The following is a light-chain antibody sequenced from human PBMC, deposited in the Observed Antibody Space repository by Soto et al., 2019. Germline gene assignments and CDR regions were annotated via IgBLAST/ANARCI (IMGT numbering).Light chain of an antibody. J-gene: IGKJ5*01. V-gene: IGKV1-5*01. CDR1: QSISRW. Sequence: DIQTTASPATLSASVVYRVPITCRASQSISRWLTWYQQKQGKAPKLLIYEASNLESGVPSRFSGSGSGTEGTLTIGGLQPDEFATDYCQQFNSYPINCGQRTRLAIK. CDR3: QQFNSYPIN. CDR2: EAS.